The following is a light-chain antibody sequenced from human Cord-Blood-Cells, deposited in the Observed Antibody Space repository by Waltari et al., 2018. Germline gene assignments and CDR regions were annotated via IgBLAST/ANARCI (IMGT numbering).Light chain of an antibody. CDR2: AAS. J-gene: IGKJ2*01. CDR3: QQSNSTPRT. CDR1: QSISSY. Sequence: DIQMTQSPSSLSASVGDRVTLPCRASQSISSYLNWYQQKPGKAPKRLIYAASSWQSGFPSSFSGSGSGTDFTLTISSLQPEDFAAYYCQQSNSTPRTLGQGTKLEIK. V-gene: IGKV1-39*01.